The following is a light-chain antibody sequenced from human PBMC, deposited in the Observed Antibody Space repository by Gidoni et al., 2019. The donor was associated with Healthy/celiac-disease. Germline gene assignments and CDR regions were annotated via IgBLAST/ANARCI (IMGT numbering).Light chain of an antibody. Sequence: DIVMTQSPDSLAVSLGERATSTCKSSQSVLYSSNNNNYLAWYQQKPGQPPKLLIYWASTRESGVPDRFSGSGSGTDFTLTISSLQAEDVAVYYCQQYYSTPHTFGQGTKLEIK. J-gene: IGKJ2*01. CDR1: QSVLYSSNNNNY. CDR3: QQYYSTPHT. V-gene: IGKV4-1*01. CDR2: WAS.